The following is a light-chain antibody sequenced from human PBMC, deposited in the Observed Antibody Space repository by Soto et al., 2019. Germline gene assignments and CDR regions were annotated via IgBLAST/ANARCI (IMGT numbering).Light chain of an antibody. Sequence: ENVLTQSPGRLSLSPGERATLSCRASQTVDSSSLAWYQQKPGQSPRLLIFDAFNRATGIPDRFSGSGSGTDFTLTISSLEPDDFALYYCQQYGSSPYTFGPGTTV. V-gene: IGKV3-20*01. CDR3: QQYGSSPYT. CDR2: DAF. CDR1: QTVDSSS. J-gene: IGKJ3*01.